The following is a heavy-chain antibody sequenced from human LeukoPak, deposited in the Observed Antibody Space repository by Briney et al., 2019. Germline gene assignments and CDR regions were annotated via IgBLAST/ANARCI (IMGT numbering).Heavy chain of an antibody. CDR2: ITHSGRT. D-gene: IGHD2-21*02. V-gene: IGHV4-34*01. Sequence: SETLSLTCAVYGGSFSNYYWSWVRQPPGKGLEWIGEITHSGRTNYNPSLKSRVTISVDTSKNQFSLKLSSVTAADTAVYYCARGGVTVIRVVDWGQGTLVTVSS. CDR3: ARGGVTVIRVVD. CDR1: GGSFSNYY. J-gene: IGHJ4*02.